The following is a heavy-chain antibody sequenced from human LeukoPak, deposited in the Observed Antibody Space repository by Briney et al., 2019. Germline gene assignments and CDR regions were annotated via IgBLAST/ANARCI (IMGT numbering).Heavy chain of an antibody. CDR1: GFTFSSYA. V-gene: IGHV3-23*01. J-gene: IGHJ4*02. Sequence: GGSLRLSCAASGFTFSSYAMSWVRQAPGKGLEWVSAISGSGGSTYYADSVKGRFTISRDNSKNTLYLQMNSLRAEDTAVYYCAKDLKGYCSSTSCYLFDYWGQGTLVTVPS. CDR2: ISGSGGST. D-gene: IGHD2-2*01. CDR3: AKDLKGYCSSTSCYLFDY.